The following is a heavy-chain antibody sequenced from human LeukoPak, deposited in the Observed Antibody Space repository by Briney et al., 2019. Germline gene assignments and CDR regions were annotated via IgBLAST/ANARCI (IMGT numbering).Heavy chain of an antibody. V-gene: IGHV4-30-4*08. Sequence: SQTLSLTCTVSGGSISSGDYYWSWIRQPPGKGLEWIGYIYYSGSTYYNPSLKSRVNISVDTSKNQFSLKMSSVTAADTAVYYCARVRYCSSTSCYKEGYFDYWGQGTLVTVSS. D-gene: IGHD2-2*02. J-gene: IGHJ4*02. CDR1: GGSISSGDYY. CDR2: IYYSGST. CDR3: ARVRYCSSTSCYKEGYFDY.